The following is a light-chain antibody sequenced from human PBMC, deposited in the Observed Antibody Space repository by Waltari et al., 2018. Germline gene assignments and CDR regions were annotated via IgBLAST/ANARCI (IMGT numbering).Light chain of an antibody. J-gene: IGLJ2*01. CDR3: QSYDSSLSGSL. CDR2: GNS. Sequence: QSVLTQPPLASGAPGQRATISCTGSSSNIGAGYDVTWYQQLPGTAPKLVIYGNSNRPSGVPDRFSGSKSGTSASLAITGLQAEDEADYDCQSYDSSLSGSLFGGGTKLTVL. CDR1: SSNIGAGYD. V-gene: IGLV1-40*01.